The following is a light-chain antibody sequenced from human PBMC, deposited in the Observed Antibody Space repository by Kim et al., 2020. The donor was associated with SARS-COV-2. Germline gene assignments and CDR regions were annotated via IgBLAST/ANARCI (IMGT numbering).Light chain of an antibody. J-gene: IGLJ3*02. CDR2: RNN. CDR3: SAWDSSLSAWV. Sequence: QTAPLTCTGNSNNVGNQGAAWLQQHRGHPPKLLSYRNNNRPSGISERLSASRSGNTASLTITGLQPEDEADYYCSAWDSSLSAWVFGGGTQLTVL. V-gene: IGLV10-54*01. CDR1: SNNVGNQG.